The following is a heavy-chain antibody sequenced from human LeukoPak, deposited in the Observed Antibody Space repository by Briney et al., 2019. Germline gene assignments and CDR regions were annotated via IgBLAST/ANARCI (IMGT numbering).Heavy chain of an antibody. CDR1: GGSISSRSYH. J-gene: IGHJ3*02. Sequence: SETLSLTCTVSGGSISSRSYHWGWIRQPPGKGLEWIGSIYYSGTTYYNPSLKSRVTISVDTSKNQFSLKLSSVTAADTAVYYCARDRASYYYGSGSYNDDAFDIWGQGTMVTVSS. CDR2: IYYSGTT. V-gene: IGHV4-39*07. D-gene: IGHD3-10*01. CDR3: ARDRASYYYGSGSYNDDAFDI.